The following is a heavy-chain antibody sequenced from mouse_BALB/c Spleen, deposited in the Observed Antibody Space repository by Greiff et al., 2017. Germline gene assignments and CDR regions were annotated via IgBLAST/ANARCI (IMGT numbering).Heavy chain of an antibody. CDR2: ISSGGST. CDR3: AREDGNYVDYAMDY. D-gene: IGHD2-1*01. CDR1: GFTFSSYA. V-gene: IGHV5-6-5*01. J-gene: IGHJ4*01. Sequence: EVMLVESGGGLVKPGGSLKLSCAASGFTFSSYAMSWVRQTPEKRLEWVASISSGGSTYYPDSVKGRFTISRDNARNILYLQMSSLRSEDTAMYYCAREDGNYVDYAMDYWGQGTSVTVSS.